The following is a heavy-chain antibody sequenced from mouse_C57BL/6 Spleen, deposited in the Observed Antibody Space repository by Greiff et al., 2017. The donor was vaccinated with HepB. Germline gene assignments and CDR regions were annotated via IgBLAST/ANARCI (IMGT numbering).Heavy chain of an antibody. D-gene: IGHD3-2*02. CDR1: GFTFTNYW. Sequence: EVQRVESGGGLVQPGGSMKLSCVASGFTFTNYWMNWVRQSPEKGLEWVAQIRLKSDNYATNYAETVKGRVTISRDASKSSVYLHMNNVRAADTGIYYCAGGRLRLDDFDYWGQGTTLTVSS. J-gene: IGHJ2*01. CDR3: AGGRLRLDDFDY. V-gene: IGHV6-3*01. CDR2: IRLKSDNYAT.